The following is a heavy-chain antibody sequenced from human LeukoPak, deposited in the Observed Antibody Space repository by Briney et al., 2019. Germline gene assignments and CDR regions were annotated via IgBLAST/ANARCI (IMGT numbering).Heavy chain of an antibody. CDR1: GGSFSGYY. V-gene: IGHV4-34*01. D-gene: IGHD3-22*01. Sequence: SETLSLTCAVYGGSFSGYYWTWIRQPPGKGPEWIGEINYSGRTNYNPSLKSRVTISVDTSKNQFSLKVSSVTAADTAVYYCARGPSERYYESSGYYYFDYWGQGSLVSVSS. J-gene: IGHJ4*02. CDR2: INYSGRT. CDR3: ARGPSERYYESSGYYYFDY.